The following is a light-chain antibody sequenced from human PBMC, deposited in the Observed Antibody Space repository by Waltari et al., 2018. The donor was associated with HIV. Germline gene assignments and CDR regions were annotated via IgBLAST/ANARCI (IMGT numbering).Light chain of an antibody. Sequence: NFMLTQPHSVSESPGKTVTISCTRSSGSIASNYVQWYQQRPGSAPTTVIYEDNQRPSGVPDRFSGSIDSSSSSASLTISGLQAEDEADYYCSSYTSSSTLVFGGGTKLTVL. V-gene: IGLV6-57*03. J-gene: IGLJ2*01. CDR1: SGSIASNY. CDR2: EDN. CDR3: SSYTSSSTLV.